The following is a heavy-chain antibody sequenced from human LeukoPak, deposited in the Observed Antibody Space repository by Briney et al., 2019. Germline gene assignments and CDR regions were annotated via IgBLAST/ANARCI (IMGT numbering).Heavy chain of an antibody. CDR3: ARELLPPPPHAFDI. J-gene: IGHJ3*02. CDR1: GGSISSHY. D-gene: IGHD3-22*01. V-gene: IGHV4-59*11. CDR2: IYYSGST. Sequence: PSETLSLTCTVSGGSISSHYWSWIRQPPGKGLEWIGYIYYSGSTNYNPSLKSRVTISVDTSKNQFSLKLSSVTAADTAVYYCARELLPPPPHAFDIWGQGTMVTVSS.